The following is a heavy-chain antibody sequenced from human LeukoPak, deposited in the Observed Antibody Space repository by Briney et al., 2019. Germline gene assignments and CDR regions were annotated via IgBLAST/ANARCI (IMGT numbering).Heavy chain of an antibody. CDR2: ISGSGGST. CDR1: GFAFSSYA. J-gene: IGHJ4*02. Sequence: GGSVRLSCAASGFAFSSYAMSWVRQAPGKGLEWVSAISGSGGSTYYADSVKGRFAISRDNSKNTLYLQMNSLRAEDTAVYYCAKEGNYYDSSGYSKRIDYWGQGTLVTVSS. CDR3: AKEGNYYDSSGYSKRIDY. D-gene: IGHD3-22*01. V-gene: IGHV3-23*01.